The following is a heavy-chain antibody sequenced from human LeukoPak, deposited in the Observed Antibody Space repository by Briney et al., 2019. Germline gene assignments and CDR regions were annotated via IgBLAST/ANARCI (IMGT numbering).Heavy chain of an antibody. CDR2: ITRSGAAK. CDR1: GFTFSTFA. Sequence: GGSLRLSCAASGFTFSTFAMSWGRQAPGKGLEWVSTITRSGAAKYYADSVKGRFTISRDNSKNTLYLQMDRLSAEDTALYYCAKDHPSCGGRDCLLFDNWGQGTLVTVSS. V-gene: IGHV3-23*01. CDR3: AKDHPSCGGRDCLLFDN. J-gene: IGHJ4*02. D-gene: IGHD2-21*01.